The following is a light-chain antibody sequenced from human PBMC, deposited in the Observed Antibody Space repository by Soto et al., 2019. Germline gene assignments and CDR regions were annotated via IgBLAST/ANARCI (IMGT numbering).Light chain of an antibody. V-gene: IGLV3-21*02. J-gene: IGLJ2*01. CDR2: NDS. Sequence: SYELTQPPSVSVAPGQTARITCGGNNIGSKSVHWSQQKAGQAPVLVVYNDSDRPSGIPERFSGSNSGNTATLTISRVEAGDEADYYCQVWDSSSDHVVFGGGTQLTVL. CDR1: NIGSKS. CDR3: QVWDSSSDHVV.